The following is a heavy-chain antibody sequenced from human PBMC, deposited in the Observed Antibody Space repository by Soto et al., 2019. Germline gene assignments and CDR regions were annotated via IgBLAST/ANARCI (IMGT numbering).Heavy chain of an antibody. V-gene: IGHV1-69*13. CDR3: ARDSYYYDSSGYPKLQH. CDR1: GGTFSSYA. CDR2: IIPIFGTA. Sequence: SVKVSCKASGGTFSSYAISWVRQAPGQGLEWMGGIIPIFGTANYAQKFQGRVTITADESTSTAYMELSSLRSEDTAVYYCARDSYYYDSSGYPKLQHWGQGTLVTVS. J-gene: IGHJ1*01. D-gene: IGHD3-22*01.